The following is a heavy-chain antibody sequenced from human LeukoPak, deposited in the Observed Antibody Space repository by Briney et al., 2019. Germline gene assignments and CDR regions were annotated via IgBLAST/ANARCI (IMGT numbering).Heavy chain of an antibody. D-gene: IGHD3-22*01. Sequence: QSGGSLRLSCAASEFTFSIYAMSWVRQAPGRGLEWVSYITSRGEDTWYAGSVKGRFTISRDNSKNTLYLQMNSLRAEDTAVYYCTRDRPNYYGSDGHYYRRNGDYWGQGTLVTVSS. J-gene: IGHJ4*02. CDR2: ITSRGEDT. V-gene: IGHV3-23*01. CDR3: TRDRPNYYGSDGHYYRRNGDY. CDR1: EFTFSIYA.